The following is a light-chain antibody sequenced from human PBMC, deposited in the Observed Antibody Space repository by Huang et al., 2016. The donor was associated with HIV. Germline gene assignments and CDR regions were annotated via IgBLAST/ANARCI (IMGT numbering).Light chain of an antibody. V-gene: IGKV4-1*01. Sequence: DIVLTQSPDSLAVSLGERATINCKSSQRVLSSSNNKNYLAWNQQKPGQPPKLLISWASTRESGVPDRFSGSGSGTDFTLTISSLQAEDVAVYYCQHYYTTPYTFGQGTKLEIK. CDR3: QHYYTTPYT. CDR1: QRVLSSSNNKNY. J-gene: IGKJ2*01. CDR2: WAS.